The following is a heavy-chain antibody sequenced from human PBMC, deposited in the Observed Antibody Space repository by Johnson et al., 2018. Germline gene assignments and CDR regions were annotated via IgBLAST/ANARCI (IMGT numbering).Heavy chain of an antibody. CDR3: ARDCLAYADYGCFQD. Sequence: QVQLVQSGGGVAQPGRSXRLSCSASGFTFSIYAMHRVRQAPGTGLEWVAVLSPDGSNKYYGDSVKGRLTISRDKSKNTLYLQMNSLIIEDTAVYYCARDCLAYADYGCFQDWGQGTLVTVSS. V-gene: IGHV3-30-3*01. J-gene: IGHJ1*01. CDR1: GFTFSIYA. CDR2: LSPDGSNK. D-gene: IGHD4-17*01.